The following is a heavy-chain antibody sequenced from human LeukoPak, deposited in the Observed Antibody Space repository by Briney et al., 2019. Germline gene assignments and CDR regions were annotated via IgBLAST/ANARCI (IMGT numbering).Heavy chain of an antibody. CDR2: IYHSGST. J-gene: IGHJ5*02. CDR3: ARASMWFDP. Sequence: SETLSLTCTVSGGSISSGGYYWSWIRQPPGKGLERIGYIYHSGSTYYNPSLKSRVTISVDRSKNQFSLKLSSVTAADTAVYYCARASMWFDPWGQGTLVTVSS. V-gene: IGHV4-30-2*01. CDR1: GGSISSGGYY. D-gene: IGHD6-6*01.